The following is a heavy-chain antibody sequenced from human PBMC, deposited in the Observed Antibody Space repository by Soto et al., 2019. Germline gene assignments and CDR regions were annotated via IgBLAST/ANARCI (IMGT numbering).Heavy chain of an antibody. D-gene: IGHD5-12*01. CDR1: GGSISSSSYY. V-gene: IGHV4-39*01. CDR2: IYYSGST. CDR3: ARLPGGEYSGYWGYFDY. J-gene: IGHJ4*02. Sequence: PSETLSLTCTVSGGSISSSSYYWGWIRQPPGKGLEWIGSIYYSGSTYYNPSLKSRVTISVDTSKNQFSLKLSSVTAADTAVYYCARLPGGEYSGYWGYFDYWGQGTLVTVSS.